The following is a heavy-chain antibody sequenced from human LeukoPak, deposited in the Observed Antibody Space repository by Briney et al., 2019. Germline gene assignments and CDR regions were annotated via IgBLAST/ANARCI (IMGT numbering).Heavy chain of an antibody. Sequence: SETLSLTCAVSGYSISSGYYWGWIRQPPGKGLEWIGSIYHSGSTYYNPSLKSRVTISVDTSKNQFSLKLTSVTAADTAVYYCARLGYCSSTSCYPDYWGQGTLVTVSS. V-gene: IGHV4-38-2*01. J-gene: IGHJ4*02. CDR1: GYSISSGYY. CDR2: IYHSGST. D-gene: IGHD2-2*01. CDR3: ARLGYCSSTSCYPDY.